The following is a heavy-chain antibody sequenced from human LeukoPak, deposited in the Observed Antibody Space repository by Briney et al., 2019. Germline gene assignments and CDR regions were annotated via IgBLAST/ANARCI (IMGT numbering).Heavy chain of an antibody. J-gene: IGHJ6*02. V-gene: IGHV1-69*13. CDR1: GGTFSSYA. CDR2: IIPIFGTA. CDR3: ARGGNLQWLVRIYYYGMDV. D-gene: IGHD6-19*01. Sequence: SVKVSCKASGGTFSSYAISWVRQAPGQGLEWMGGIIPIFGTANYAQKFQGRVTITADESTSTAYMELSSLRSEDTAVYYCARGGNLQWLVRIYYYGMDVWGQGTTVTVSS.